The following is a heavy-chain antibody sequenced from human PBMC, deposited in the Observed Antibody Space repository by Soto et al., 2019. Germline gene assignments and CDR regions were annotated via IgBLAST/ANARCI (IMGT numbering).Heavy chain of an antibody. CDR3: ARDRWEPRYYYYGMDV. J-gene: IGHJ6*02. V-gene: IGHV1-18*01. CDR2: ISAYNGNT. CDR1: GYTFTSYG. Sequence: ASLKVSCKASGYTFTSYGISWVRQAPGQGLEWMGWISAYNGNTNYAQKLQGRVTMTTDTSTSTAYMELRSLRSDDTAVYYCARDRWEPRYYYYGMDVWGQGTTVTAP. D-gene: IGHD1-26*01.